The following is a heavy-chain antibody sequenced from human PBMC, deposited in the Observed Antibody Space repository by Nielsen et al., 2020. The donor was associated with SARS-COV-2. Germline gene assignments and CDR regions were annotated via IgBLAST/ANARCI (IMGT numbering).Heavy chain of an antibody. V-gene: IGHV4-39*07. Sequence: SETLSLTCTVSGGSISSSSYYWGWIRQPPGKGLEWIGEINHSGSTNYNPSLKSRVTISVDTSKNQFSLKLSSVTAADTAVYYCARRYCSSTSCYWNPRGWFDPWGQGTLVTVSS. CDR1: GGSISSSSYY. J-gene: IGHJ5*02. CDR3: ARRYCSSTSCYWNPRGWFDP. D-gene: IGHD2-2*01. CDR2: INHSGST.